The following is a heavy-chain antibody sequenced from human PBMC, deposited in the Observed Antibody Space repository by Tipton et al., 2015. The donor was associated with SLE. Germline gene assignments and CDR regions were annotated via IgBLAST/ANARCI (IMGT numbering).Heavy chain of an antibody. D-gene: IGHD3-22*01. CDR3: ARGSDYYDSSGLGGF. Sequence: TLSLTCTVSGGSISSSSYYWGWIRQPPGKGLVWIGSIYYSGSTYYNPSLKSRVTISVDTSKNQFSLKVTSVTAADTAVYYCARGSDYYDSSGLGGFWGQGTLVTVSS. J-gene: IGHJ4*02. CDR2: IYYSGST. V-gene: IGHV4-39*07. CDR1: GGSISSSSYY.